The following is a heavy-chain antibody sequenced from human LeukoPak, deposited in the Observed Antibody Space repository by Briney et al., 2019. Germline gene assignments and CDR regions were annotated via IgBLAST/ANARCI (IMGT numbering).Heavy chain of an antibody. V-gene: IGHV3-33*01. CDR2: IWYDGSNK. D-gene: IGHD6-19*01. CDR3: ARDGTVSNSGWYIH. Sequence: GWALRLSRAASGFTFSGHGMHWVRQAPGKGLEGVAVIWYDGSNKYYPAPVKGRFTISRDNAKNTPYVQMNSLRAEDTAVYYCARDGTVSNSGWYIHWGQGTLVTVSS. CDR1: GFTFSGHG. J-gene: IGHJ4*02.